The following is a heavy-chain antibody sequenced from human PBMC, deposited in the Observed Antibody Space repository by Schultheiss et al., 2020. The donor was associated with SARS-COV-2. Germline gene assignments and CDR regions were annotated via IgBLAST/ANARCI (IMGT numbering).Heavy chain of an antibody. Sequence: KISCKASGGTFSSYAISWVRQAPGQGLELMGGIIPIFGTANYAQKFQGRVTITADESTSTAYMELSSLRSEDTAVYYCARDRYDFWSGYVSYWYFDLWGRGTLVTVSS. CDR3: ARDRYDFWSGYVSYWYFDL. CDR1: GGTFSSYA. CDR2: IIPIFGTA. D-gene: IGHD3-3*01. V-gene: IGHV1-69*01. J-gene: IGHJ2*01.